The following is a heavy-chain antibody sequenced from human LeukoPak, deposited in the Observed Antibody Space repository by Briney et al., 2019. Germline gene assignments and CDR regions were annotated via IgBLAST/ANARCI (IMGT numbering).Heavy chain of an antibody. CDR1: GFTLSSST. CDR2: INSGGGTT. V-gene: IGHV3-23*01. D-gene: IGHD3-10*01. CDR3: ARGTDGAGSYRPFDY. Sequence: GGSLRLSCAASGFTLSSSTMSWLRQAPGKGLEWVSAINSGGGTTSAESVKGRFNISRDDSKNTLYLQMNSLRAEDTAVYYCARGTDGAGSYRPFDYWGQGTLVTVSS. J-gene: IGHJ4*02.